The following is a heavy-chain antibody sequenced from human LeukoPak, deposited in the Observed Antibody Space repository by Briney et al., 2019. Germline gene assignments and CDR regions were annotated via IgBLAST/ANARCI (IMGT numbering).Heavy chain of an antibody. CDR1: GGSISSRSYY. Sequence: SETLSLTCTVSGGSISSRSYYWGWIRQPPGKGLEWIGSIYYSGSTYYNPSLKSRVTISVDTSKNQFSLKLSSVTAADTAVYYCARQGSRVDRYFDWLPNFDYWGQGTLVTVSS. J-gene: IGHJ4*02. CDR2: IYYSGST. D-gene: IGHD3-9*01. V-gene: IGHV4-39*01. CDR3: ARQGSRVDRYFDWLPNFDY.